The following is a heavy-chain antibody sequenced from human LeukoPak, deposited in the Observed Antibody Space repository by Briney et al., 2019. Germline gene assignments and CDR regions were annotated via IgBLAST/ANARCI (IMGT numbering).Heavy chain of an antibody. CDR3: ARDNGDDIWDS. D-gene: IGHD3-9*01. V-gene: IGHV3-48*03. J-gene: IGHJ4*02. Sequence: PGGSLRLSCAASGFTFSSHDMNWFRQAPGKGLEWISHISDSGSIYYAGSVKGRFTISRDNARNSLYMHMNSLRAEDTAVYYCARDNGDDIWDSWGQGTLVTVSS. CDR2: ISDSGSI. CDR1: GFTFSSHD.